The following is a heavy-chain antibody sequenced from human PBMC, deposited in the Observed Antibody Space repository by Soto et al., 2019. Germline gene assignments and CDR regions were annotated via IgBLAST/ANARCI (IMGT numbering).Heavy chain of an antibody. CDR3: VKSRGGNNFDFFD. J-gene: IGHJ4*02. D-gene: IGHD5-12*01. V-gene: IGHV3-64D*06. CDR1: VFTFSSYA. Sequence: GSLRLSCSAPVFTFSSYAMHWVRQAPGKGLEYVSGVRGNGDPPFYADSVKGRFTISRDNSKNTLYLQMSSLSADDTAVYYCVKSRGGNNFDFFDWGQGALVTVSS. CDR2: VRGNGDPP.